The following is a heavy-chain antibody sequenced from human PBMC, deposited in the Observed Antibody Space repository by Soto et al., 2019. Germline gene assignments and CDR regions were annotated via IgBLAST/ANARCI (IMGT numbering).Heavy chain of an antibody. J-gene: IGHJ6*02. D-gene: IGHD6-6*01. CDR1: GGSISRYY. V-gene: IGHV4-59*01. CDR3: ARERPGLLDSSSSSGSYYYYGMDV. Sequence: PSETLSLTCTVSGGSISRYYWSWIRQPPGKGLEWIGYIYYSGSTNYNPSLKSRVTISVDTSKNQFSLKLSSVTAADTAVYYCARERPGLLDSSSSSGSYYYYGMDVWGQGTTVTVSS. CDR2: IYYSGST.